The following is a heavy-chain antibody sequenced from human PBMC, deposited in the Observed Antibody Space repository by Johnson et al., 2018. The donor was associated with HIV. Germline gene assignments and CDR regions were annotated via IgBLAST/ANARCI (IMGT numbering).Heavy chain of an antibody. CDR2: ISGSGGST. J-gene: IGHJ3*02. Sequence: VQLVESGGGLIQPGGSLRLSCAASRFSVSSNYMTWVRQAPGKGLEWVSVISGSGGSTYYADSVKGRFTISRDNSKNTLYLQMNSLRVEDTAVYYCAKVAVATAAGGVALDIWGPGTMVTVS. D-gene: IGHD6-13*01. CDR1: RFSVSSNY. CDR3: AKVAVATAAGGVALDI. V-gene: IGHV3-53*01.